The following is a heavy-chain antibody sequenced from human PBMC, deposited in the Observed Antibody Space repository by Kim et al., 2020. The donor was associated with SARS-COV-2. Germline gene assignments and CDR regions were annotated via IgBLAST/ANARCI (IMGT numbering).Heavy chain of an antibody. CDR1: GGTISSSSYY. V-gene: IGHV4-39*01. Sequence: SETLCLTCTVSGGTISSSSYYWVWIGQPPGKGLEGIGSIYDSGSTYYNPSLKSGVTISVGKSKNQLSLKLISRTAADTAVYYCWRLVLGPEYYYYGMVV. CDR2: IYDSGST. CDR3: WRLVLGPEYYYYGMVV. D-gene: IGHD2-15*01. J-gene: IGHJ6*01.